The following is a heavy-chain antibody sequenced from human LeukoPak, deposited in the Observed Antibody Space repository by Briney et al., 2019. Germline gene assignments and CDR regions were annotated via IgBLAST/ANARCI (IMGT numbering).Heavy chain of an antibody. D-gene: IGHD4-17*01. CDR3: ARDKGTTCIDN. CDR2: IWSDGSNK. Sequence: LSGGSLRLSCAASGITFSTSGMHWVRQAPGKGLEWVAFIWSDGSNKYHADSVKGRFTISRDSSKDTLYLQMNSLRAEDTAVYYCARDKGTTCIDNWGQGALVTVSS. CDR1: GITFSTSG. J-gene: IGHJ4*02. V-gene: IGHV3-33*01.